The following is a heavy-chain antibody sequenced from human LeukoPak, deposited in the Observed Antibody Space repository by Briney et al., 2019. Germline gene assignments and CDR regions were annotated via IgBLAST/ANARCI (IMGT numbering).Heavy chain of an antibody. CDR1: GFTFSSYG. CDR3: ARASRLWFGESYYFDY. CDR2: ISGSGGST. D-gene: IGHD3-10*01. V-gene: IGHV3-23*01. J-gene: IGHJ4*02. Sequence: GSLRLSCAASGFTFSSYGMSWVRQAPGKGLEWVSAISGSGGSTYYADSVKGRFTISRDNAKNTLYLQMNSLRAEDTAVYYCARASRLWFGESYYFDYWGQGTLVTVSS.